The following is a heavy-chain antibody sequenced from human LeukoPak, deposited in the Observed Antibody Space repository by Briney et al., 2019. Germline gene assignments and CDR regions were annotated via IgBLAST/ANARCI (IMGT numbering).Heavy chain of an antibody. CDR2: INPNSGGT. D-gene: IGHD3-10*01. V-gene: IGHV1-2*02. CDR3: ARDRESVLLWFGVPSFDY. CDR1: GYTFTGYY. J-gene: IGHJ4*02. Sequence: VTVSCKASGYTFTGYYMHWVRQAPGQGLEWMGWINPNSGGTNYAQKFQGRVTMTMDTSISTAYMELSRLRSDDTAVYYCARDRESVLLWFGVPSFDYWGQGTLVTVSS.